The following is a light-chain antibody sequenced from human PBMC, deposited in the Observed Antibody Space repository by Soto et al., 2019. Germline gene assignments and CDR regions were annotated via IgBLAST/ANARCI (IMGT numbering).Light chain of an antibody. CDR3: AVWDYSLDGWV. CDR2: NNN. J-gene: IGLJ3*02. Sequence: QSVLTQPPSASGTPGQRVTISCSGSSSNIGSHVVYWYQQLAGTAPKLLMYNNNQRPSGVPDRFSGSKSGTSASLAISGLQYEDEADYYCAVWDYSLDGWVFGGGTKVTVL. V-gene: IGLV1-44*01. CDR1: SSNIGSHV.